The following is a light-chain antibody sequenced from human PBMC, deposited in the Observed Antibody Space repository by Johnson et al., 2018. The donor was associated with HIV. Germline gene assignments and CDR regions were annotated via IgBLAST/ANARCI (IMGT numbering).Light chain of an antibody. CDR2: DNN. CDR1: SSNIGNNY. V-gene: IGLV1-51*01. J-gene: IGLJ1*01. CDR3: GTWDSSLSTYYV. Sequence: QSVLTQPPSVSAAPGQKVTISCSGSSSNIGNNYVSWYQQLPGTAPKLLIYDNNKRPSGIPDRFSGSKSGPSATLVITGLQPGDEADYYCGTWDSSLSTYYVFGTGTKVTVL.